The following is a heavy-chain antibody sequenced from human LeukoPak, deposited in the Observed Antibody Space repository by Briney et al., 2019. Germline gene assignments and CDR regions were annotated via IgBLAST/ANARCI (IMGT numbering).Heavy chain of an antibody. V-gene: IGHV3-30*18. CDR3: AKEDYYGSGSYYVGEWFDP. J-gene: IGHJ5*02. CDR1: GFTFSSYG. D-gene: IGHD3-10*01. CDR2: ISYDGSNK. Sequence: PGRSLRLSCATSGFTFSSYGMHWVRQAPGKGLEWVAVISYDGSNKYYADSVKGRFTISRDNSKNTLYLQMNSLRAEDTAVYYCAKEDYYGSGSYYVGEWFDPWGQGTLVTVSS.